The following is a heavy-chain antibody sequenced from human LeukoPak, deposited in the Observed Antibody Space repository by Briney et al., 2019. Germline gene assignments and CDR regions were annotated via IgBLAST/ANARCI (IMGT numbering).Heavy chain of an antibody. J-gene: IGHJ4*02. Sequence: ASETLSLTCAVYGGSFSGYYWSWIRQPPGKGLEWIGEINHSGSTNYNPSLKSRVTISVDTSKNQCSLKLSSVTAADTAVYYCARGGLGYCSSTSCYNRQPGFDYWGQGTLVTVSS. V-gene: IGHV4-34*01. CDR1: GGSFSGYY. CDR2: INHSGST. D-gene: IGHD2-2*02. CDR3: ARGGLGYCSSTSCYNRQPGFDY.